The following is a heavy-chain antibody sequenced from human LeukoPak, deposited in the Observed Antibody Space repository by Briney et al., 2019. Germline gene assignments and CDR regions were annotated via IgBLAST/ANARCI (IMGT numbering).Heavy chain of an antibody. Sequence: ASVKVSCKASGYTFTSYGISWVRQAPGQGLEWMGWISAYNGNTNYAQKLQGRVTMTTDTSTSTAYMELRSLRSDDTAVYYCARAPQRITIFGVVITTPDYWGQGTLVTVSS. J-gene: IGHJ4*02. CDR2: ISAYNGNT. V-gene: IGHV1-18*01. CDR3: ARAPQRITIFGVVITTPDY. D-gene: IGHD3-3*01. CDR1: GYTFTSYG.